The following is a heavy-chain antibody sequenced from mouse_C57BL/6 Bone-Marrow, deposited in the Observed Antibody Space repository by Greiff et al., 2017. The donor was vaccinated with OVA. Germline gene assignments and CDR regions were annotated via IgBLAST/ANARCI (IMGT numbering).Heavy chain of an antibody. Sequence: QVQLQQPGAELVKPGASVKMSCKASGYTFTSYWITWVKQRPGQGLEWIGDIYPGSGSTNYNEKFKSKATLTVDTSSSTAYMQLSSLTSEDSAVYYCARRYDYDEGFAYWGQGTLVTVSA. V-gene: IGHV1-55*01. D-gene: IGHD2-4*01. J-gene: IGHJ3*01. CDR2: IYPGSGST. CDR3: ARRYDYDEGFAY. CDR1: GYTFTSYW.